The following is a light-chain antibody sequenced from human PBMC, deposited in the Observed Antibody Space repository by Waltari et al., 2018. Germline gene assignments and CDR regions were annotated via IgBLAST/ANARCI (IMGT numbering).Light chain of an antibody. J-gene: IGLJ3*02. CDR3: SSYTSSSTLV. Sequence: QSALTQPASVSGSPGQSITISCTGTSSAVGGYNYVSWYQQQPVKAPKLMIYDVSNRPSGVSNRCAGSKSGNTASLTISGLQAEDDADYHCSSYTSSSTLVFGGGTKLTVL. CDR2: DVS. V-gene: IGLV2-14*03. CDR1: SSAVGGYNY.